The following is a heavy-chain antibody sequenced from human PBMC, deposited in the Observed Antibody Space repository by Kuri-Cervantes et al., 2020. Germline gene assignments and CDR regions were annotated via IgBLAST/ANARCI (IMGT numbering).Heavy chain of an antibody. D-gene: IGHD2-2*01. Sequence: ASVKVSCKASGGTFSSYAISWVRQAPGQGLEWMGWMNPNSGNTGYAQKFQGRVTMTRNTSISTAYMELSSLRSEDTAVYYCASTSQSRDHWGQGTLVTVSS. J-gene: IGHJ4*02. CDR3: ASTSQSRDH. CDR2: MNPNSGNT. V-gene: IGHV1-8*02. CDR1: GGTFSSYA.